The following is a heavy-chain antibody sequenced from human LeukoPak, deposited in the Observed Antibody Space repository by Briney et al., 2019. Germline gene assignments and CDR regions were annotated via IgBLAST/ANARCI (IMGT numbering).Heavy chain of an antibody. CDR3: TRGPVEYCSGGSCYDAFDI. V-gene: IGHV4-4*02. Sequence: SGTLSLTCAVSGGSISSSNWWSWVRQPPGKGLEWIGEIYHSGSTNYNPSLKSRVTISVDTSKNQFSLKLSSATAADTAVYYCTRGPVEYCSGGSCYDAFDIWGQGTLVTVSS. J-gene: IGHJ3*02. CDR2: IYHSGST. D-gene: IGHD2-15*01. CDR1: GGSISSSNW.